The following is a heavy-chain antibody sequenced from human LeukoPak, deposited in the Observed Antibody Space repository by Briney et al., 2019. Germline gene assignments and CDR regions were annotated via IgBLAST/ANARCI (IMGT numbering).Heavy chain of an antibody. CDR1: GFTFSSYE. D-gene: IGHD5-18*01. CDR2: ISSSGSTI. Sequence: PGGSLRLSCAASGFTFSSYEMNWVRQAPGKGLEWVSYISSSGSTIYYADSVKGRFTISRDNARNSLYLQMNSLRAEDTAIYYCAKNGAYSYEDYFDYWGQGTLVTVSS. J-gene: IGHJ4*02. V-gene: IGHV3-48*03. CDR3: AKNGAYSYEDYFDY.